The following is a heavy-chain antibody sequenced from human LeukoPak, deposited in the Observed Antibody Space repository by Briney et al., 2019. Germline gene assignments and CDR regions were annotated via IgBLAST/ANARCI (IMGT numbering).Heavy chain of an antibody. J-gene: IGHJ5*02. Sequence: GGALRLSCAASGFTVSSNFMSWVRQAPGKGLEWGSVIYSGGSSTYYADSVKGRFTISRDNSKNTLYLQMNSLRAEDTAVYYCVRDYYYDTSAYRWFDPWGQGTLVTVSS. CDR2: IYSGGSST. V-gene: IGHV3-66*01. D-gene: IGHD3-22*01. CDR3: VRDYYYDTSAYRWFDP. CDR1: GFTVSSNF.